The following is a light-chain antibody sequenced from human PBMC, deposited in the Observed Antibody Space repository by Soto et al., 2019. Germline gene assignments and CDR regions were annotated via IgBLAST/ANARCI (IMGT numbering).Light chain of an antibody. Sequence: DLQITQSPFSVSASGGDRVTISCRTSQSISSDLNWYQQKTGRAPKLLIYGASTLQTGVPSRFSGSGSGTHFTLTISSVEPEDFASYYCQQIYSTPITFGQGTRLEIK. J-gene: IGKJ5*01. CDR3: QQIYSTPIT. CDR2: GAS. V-gene: IGKV1-39*01. CDR1: QSISSD.